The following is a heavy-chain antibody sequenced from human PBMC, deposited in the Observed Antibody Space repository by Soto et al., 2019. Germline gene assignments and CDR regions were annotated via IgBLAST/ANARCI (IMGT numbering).Heavy chain of an antibody. CDR2: ISYDESDK. CDR3: ARDLSVAGPDY. Sequence: GSLRLSCSASGFTFRSYAMHWVRQAPGKGLEWVAVISYDESDKYYADSLEGRFTISRDNSKNTLYLQMNSLRGEDTAVYYCARDLSVAGPDYWGQGTLVTVSS. J-gene: IGHJ4*02. V-gene: IGHV3-30*03. CDR1: GFTFRSYA. D-gene: IGHD6-19*01.